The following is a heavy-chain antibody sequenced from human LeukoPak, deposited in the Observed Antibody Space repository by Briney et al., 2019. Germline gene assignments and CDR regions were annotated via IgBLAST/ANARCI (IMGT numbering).Heavy chain of an antibody. Sequence: ASVKVSCKASGYTFTSYGISWVRQAPGQGLEWMGWISAYNGNTNYAQKLQGRVTMTTDTSTSTAYMELRSLRSDDTAVYYCARVATIPFGVYDAFDIWGQGTMVTVSS. D-gene: IGHD5-12*01. CDR3: ARVATIPFGVYDAFDI. V-gene: IGHV1-18*01. CDR2: ISAYNGNT. CDR1: GYTFTSYG. J-gene: IGHJ3*02.